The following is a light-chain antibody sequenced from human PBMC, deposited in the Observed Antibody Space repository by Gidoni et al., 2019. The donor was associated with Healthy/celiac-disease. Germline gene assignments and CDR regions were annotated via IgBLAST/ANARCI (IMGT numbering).Light chain of an antibody. V-gene: IGKV4-1*01. Sequence: DIVMTQSPDSLAVSLGERATIHCKSSQRVLYSSNNKNYLACYQQKLGQPPKLLIYCASTRESGFPDRFSGSGSGTDFTLTISSLQAEDVSVYYCQQYYSTPYTFGQGTKLEIK. CDR1: QRVLYSSNNKNY. CDR2: CAS. CDR3: QQYYSTPYT. J-gene: IGKJ2*01.